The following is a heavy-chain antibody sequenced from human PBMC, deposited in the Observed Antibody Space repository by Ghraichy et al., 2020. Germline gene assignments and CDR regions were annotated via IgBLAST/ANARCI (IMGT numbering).Heavy chain of an antibody. D-gene: IGHD2-2*01. CDR1: GFTFRDYS. J-gene: IGHJ4*02. V-gene: IGHV3-23*01. CDR3: AKDHLNARYCSSTSCLFDFDY. Sequence: GGSLRLSCAASGFTFRDYSMSWVRQALGKGLEWVSTISGSADSTYYADSVKGRFTISRDNSKNTLYLQMNRLRAEDTAVYYCAKDHLNARYCSSTSCLFDFDYWGQGTLVTVSS. CDR2: ISGSADST.